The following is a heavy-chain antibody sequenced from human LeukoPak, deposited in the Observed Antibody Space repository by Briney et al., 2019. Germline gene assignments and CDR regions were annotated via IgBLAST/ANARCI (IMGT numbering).Heavy chain of an antibody. Sequence: SETLSLTCTVSGGSISSGGYYWSWIRQHPGKGLEWIGYIYYSGSTNYNPSLKSRVTISVATSKNQFSLKLSSVTAADTAVYYCARAMYGSGRGEIDYWGQGTLVTVSS. V-gene: IGHV4-61*08. CDR3: ARAMYGSGRGEIDY. CDR1: GGSISSGGYY. D-gene: IGHD3-10*01. J-gene: IGHJ4*02. CDR2: IYYSGST.